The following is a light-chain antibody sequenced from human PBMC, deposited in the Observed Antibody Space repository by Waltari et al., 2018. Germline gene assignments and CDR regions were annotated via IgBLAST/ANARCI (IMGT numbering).Light chain of an antibody. CDR1: RSDLGSYHL. Sequence: QSALTQPASVSGSPGQSITISCTGLRSDLGSYHLVSWFQQNPDKAPKLLIYEVSKRPSEVSNRVSGSASGNPAYLTISGLQAEDEADYYCCSSPESSTSWVFGGGTKLTVL. CDR2: EVS. CDR3: CSSPESSTSWV. J-gene: IGLJ3*02. V-gene: IGLV2-23*02.